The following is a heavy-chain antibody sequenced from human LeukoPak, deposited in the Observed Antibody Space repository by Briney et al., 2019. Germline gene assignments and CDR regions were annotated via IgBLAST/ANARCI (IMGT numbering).Heavy chain of an antibody. D-gene: IGHD6-19*01. CDR2: TYYRSKWYN. V-gene: IGHV6-1*01. Sequence: SQTLSLTCAISGESVSNNSAAWSWIRQSPSRGLEWLGRTYYRSKWYNDYAVSVKSRIIINPDTSKNQFSLQLSSVTPEDTAVYYCASGGIAVAGRNWFDPWGQGTLVTVSS. CDR1: GESVSNNSAA. CDR3: ASGGIAVAGRNWFDP. J-gene: IGHJ5*02.